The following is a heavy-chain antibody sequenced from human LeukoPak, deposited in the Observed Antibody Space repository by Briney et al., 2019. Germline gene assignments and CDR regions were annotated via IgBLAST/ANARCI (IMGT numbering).Heavy chain of an antibody. D-gene: IGHD5-18*01. CDR3: ATNTAQGAFDI. V-gene: IGHV4-30-2*01. Sequence: PSETLSLTCAVSGGSISSGGYSWSWIRQPPGKGLEWIGYIYHSGSTYYNPSLKSRVTISVDRSKNQFSLKLSSVTAADTAVYYCATNTAQGAFDIWGQGTTVTVSS. CDR2: IYHSGST. CDR1: GGSISSGGYS. J-gene: IGHJ3*02.